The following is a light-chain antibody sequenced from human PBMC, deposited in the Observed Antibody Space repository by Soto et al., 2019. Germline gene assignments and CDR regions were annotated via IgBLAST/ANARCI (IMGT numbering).Light chain of an antibody. J-gene: IGKJ1*01. Sequence: EIVMTQSPATLSVSPGERATLSCRASQSVSSNLAWYQQKPGQAPRLLIYGASNRATGISDRFSGSGSGTEFALTISRLEPEDSAVYYCQQHGTTFGQGTKVDIK. CDR3: QQHGTT. CDR2: GAS. V-gene: IGKV3D-15*01. CDR1: QSVSSN.